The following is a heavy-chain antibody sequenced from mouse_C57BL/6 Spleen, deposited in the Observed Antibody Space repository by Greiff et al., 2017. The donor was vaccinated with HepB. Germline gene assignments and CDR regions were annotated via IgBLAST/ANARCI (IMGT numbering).Heavy chain of an antibody. CDR2: IYPGGGYT. D-gene: IGHD1-1*01. CDR3: AREGYYGSSHYYYAMDY. Sequence: QVQLQQSGAELVRPGPSVKMSCKASGYTFTNYWIGWAKQRPGHGLEWIGDIYPGGGYTNYNEKFKGKATLTADKSSSTAYMQFSSLTSEDSAIYYCAREGYYGSSHYYYAMDYWGQGTSVTVSS. J-gene: IGHJ4*01. CDR1: GYTFTNYW. V-gene: IGHV1-63*01.